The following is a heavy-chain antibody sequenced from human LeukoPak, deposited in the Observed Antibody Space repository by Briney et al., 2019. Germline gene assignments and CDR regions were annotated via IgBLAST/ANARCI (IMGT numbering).Heavy chain of an antibody. CDR3: AKDLAPGNFYCYYMDV. Sequence: SVKVSCKASGGTFSSYAISWVRQAPGQGLEWMGGIIPIFGTANYAQKFQGRVTITADKSTSTAYMELSSLRSEDTAVYYCAKDLAPGNFYCYYMDVWGKGTTVTISS. V-gene: IGHV1-69*06. CDR1: GGTFSSYA. CDR2: IIPIFGTA. J-gene: IGHJ6*03.